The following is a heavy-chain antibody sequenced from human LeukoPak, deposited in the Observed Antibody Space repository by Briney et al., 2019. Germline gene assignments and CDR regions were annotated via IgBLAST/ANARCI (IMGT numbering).Heavy chain of an antibody. CDR1: GGSITHYY. V-gene: IGHV4-59*01. CDR2: SYYSGST. CDR3: ATTTSGGDAFDI. J-gene: IGHJ3*02. D-gene: IGHD1-26*01. Sequence: KPSETLSLTCTVSGGSITHYYWTWIRQPPGMTLEWIGYSYYSGSTKYNPSLKSRVTISVDTSNNQFSLNLRFVTAADTAVYYCATTTSGGDAFDIWGQGTMVTVSS.